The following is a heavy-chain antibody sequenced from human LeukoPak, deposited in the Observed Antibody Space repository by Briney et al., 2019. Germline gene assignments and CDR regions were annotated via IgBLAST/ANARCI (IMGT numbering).Heavy chain of an antibody. Sequence: GGSLRLSCAASGFTFSDYGMHWVRQAPGKGLEWVALISYDGGNKFYADSVRDRFTISRDNSKNTVYLQMNSLRAEDTALYFCANYIQRPPGMDVWGQGTMVTVSS. J-gene: IGHJ6*02. D-gene: IGHD2-15*01. CDR1: GFTFSDYG. CDR3: ANYIQRPPGMDV. CDR2: ISYDGGNK. V-gene: IGHV3-30*18.